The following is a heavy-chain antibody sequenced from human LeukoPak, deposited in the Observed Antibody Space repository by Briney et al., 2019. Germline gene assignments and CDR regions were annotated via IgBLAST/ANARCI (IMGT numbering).Heavy chain of an antibody. V-gene: IGHV1-69*04. CDR3: ARLIRSYDSSGYRGAFDY. D-gene: IGHD3-22*01. CDR2: IIPILGIA. Sequence: ASVKVSCKASGGTFSSYAISWVRQAPGQGLEWMGRIIPILGIANYAQKFQGRVTITADKSTSTAYMELSSLRSEDTAVYYCARLIRSYDSSGYRGAFDYWGQGTLATVSS. CDR1: GGTFSSYA. J-gene: IGHJ4*02.